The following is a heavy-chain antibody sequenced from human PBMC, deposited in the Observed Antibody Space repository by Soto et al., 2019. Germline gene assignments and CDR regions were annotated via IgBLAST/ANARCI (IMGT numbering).Heavy chain of an antibody. Sequence: ASVKVSCKASGYTFSNYGVSWVGQAPGQGLEWMGWISAYNGNTYHAQKVQGRVTMTADTSTSTAYMELRSLRSDDTAVYYCARDKVNTHMDVWGQGTTVTVSS. D-gene: IGHD4-4*01. CDR2: ISAYNGNT. J-gene: IGHJ6*02. V-gene: IGHV1-18*04. CDR1: GYTFSNYG. CDR3: ARDKVNTHMDV.